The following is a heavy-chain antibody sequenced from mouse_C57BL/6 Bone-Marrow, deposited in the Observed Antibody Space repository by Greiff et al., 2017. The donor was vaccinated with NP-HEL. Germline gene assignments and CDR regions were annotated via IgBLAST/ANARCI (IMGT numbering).Heavy chain of an antibody. J-gene: IGHJ2*01. CDR1: GYTFTSYT. CDR2: INPSSGYT. V-gene: IGHV1-4*01. D-gene: IGHD2-5*01. Sequence: QVQLQQSGAELARPGASVKMSCKASGYTFTSYTMHWVKQRPGQGLEWIGYINPSSGYTKYNQKFKDKATLTADKSSSTADMQLSSLTSEDSAVYYCAYYSNYFDYWGQGTTLTVSS. CDR3: AYYSNYFDY.